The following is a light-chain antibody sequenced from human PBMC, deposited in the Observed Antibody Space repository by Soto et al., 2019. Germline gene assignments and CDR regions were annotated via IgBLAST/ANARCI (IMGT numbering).Light chain of an antibody. CDR2: LNSDGSH. Sequence: QLVLTQSPSASASLGASVKLTCTLSSGYSSYAIAWHQQQPEKGPRYLMKLNSDGSHSKGDGIPDRFSGSSSGAERYLPISSLQSEDEADYYCQTWGTGIAVFGGGTQLTVL. V-gene: IGLV4-69*01. CDR3: QTWGTGIAV. J-gene: IGLJ7*01. CDR1: SGYSSYA.